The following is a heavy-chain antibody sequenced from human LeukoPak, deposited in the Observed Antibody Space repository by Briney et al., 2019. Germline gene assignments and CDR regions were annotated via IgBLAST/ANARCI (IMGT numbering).Heavy chain of an antibody. CDR3: ARGSPEKSITDY. CDR1: GGTFSSYA. V-gene: IGHV1-69*13. D-gene: IGHD3-10*01. Sequence: SVKVSCKASGGTFSSYAITWVRQAPGHGIEWMGGIIPILGTASYAQKFQGRVTITADESASMAYMELSSLRSEDTAVYYCARGSPEKSITDYWGQGTLVTVSS. J-gene: IGHJ4*02. CDR2: IIPILGTA.